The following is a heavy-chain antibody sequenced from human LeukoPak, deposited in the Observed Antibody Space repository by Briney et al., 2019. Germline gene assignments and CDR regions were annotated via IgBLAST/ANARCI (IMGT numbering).Heavy chain of an antibody. Sequence: SVKVSCKASGGTFSSYAISWVRQAPGQGLEWMGRIIPILGIANYAQKSQGRVTITADKSTSTAYMELSSLRSEDTAVYYCASSITIFGVAAYYYYGMDVWGQGTTVTVSS. CDR2: IIPILGIA. CDR3: ASSITIFGVAAYYYYGMDV. CDR1: GGTFSSYA. D-gene: IGHD3-3*01. J-gene: IGHJ6*02. V-gene: IGHV1-69*04.